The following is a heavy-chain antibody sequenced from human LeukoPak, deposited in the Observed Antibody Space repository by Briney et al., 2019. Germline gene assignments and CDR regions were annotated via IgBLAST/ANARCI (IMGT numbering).Heavy chain of an antibody. CDR3: ASRTGTFDY. D-gene: IGHD7-27*01. V-gene: IGHV4-59*05. CDR1: GGSISSYY. Sequence: SETLSLTCTVSGGSISSYYWSWVRQPPGKGLEWIGSIYYSGSTYYNPSLKSRVTISVDTSKNQFSLKLSSVTAADTAVYYCASRTGTFDYWGQGTLVTVSS. J-gene: IGHJ4*02. CDR2: IYYSGST.